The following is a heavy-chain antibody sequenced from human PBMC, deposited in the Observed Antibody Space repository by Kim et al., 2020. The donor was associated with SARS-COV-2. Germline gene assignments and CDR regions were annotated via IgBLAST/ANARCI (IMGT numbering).Heavy chain of an antibody. V-gene: IGHV4-34*01. D-gene: IGHD4-17*01. CDR3: ARIYGGNSHFGY. Sequence: NYTPSLSSRVTIPVDPSKNQFSLKLSSVTAADTAMYYCARIYGGNSHFGYWGQGTLVTVSS. J-gene: IGHJ4*02.